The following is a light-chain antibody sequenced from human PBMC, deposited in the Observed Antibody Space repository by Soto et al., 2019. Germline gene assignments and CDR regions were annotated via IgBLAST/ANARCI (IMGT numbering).Light chain of an antibody. CDR2: KAS. J-gene: IGKJ1*01. V-gene: IGKV1-5*03. CDR1: QTISSW. Sequence: DIQMTQSPSTLSGSVGDRVTITCRASQTISSWLAWYQQKPGKDPKLLIYKASTLKSGVTSRFSGSGSGTEFTLTISSLQPDDFATYYYQHYNCYSEAFGQGTNVEL. CDR3: QHYNCYSEA.